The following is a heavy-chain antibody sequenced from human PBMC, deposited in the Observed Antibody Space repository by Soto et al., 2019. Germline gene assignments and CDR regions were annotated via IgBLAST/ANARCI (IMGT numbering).Heavy chain of an antibody. CDR1: GYTFTSYY. J-gene: IGHJ4*02. CDR2: INPSGGST. V-gene: IGHV1-46*01. D-gene: IGHD6-19*01. CDR3: ARDSPRGGIAVAGLY. Sequence: QVQLVQSGAEGKKPGASVKVSCKASGYTFTSYYMHWVRQAPGQGLEWMGIINPSGGSTSYAQKFQGRVTMTRDTSTSTVYMELSSLRSEDTAVYYCARDSPRGGIAVAGLYWGQGTLVTVSS.